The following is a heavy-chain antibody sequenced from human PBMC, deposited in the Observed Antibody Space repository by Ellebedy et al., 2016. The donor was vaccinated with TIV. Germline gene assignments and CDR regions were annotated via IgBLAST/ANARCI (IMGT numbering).Heavy chain of an antibody. Sequence: AASVKVSCKASGYTFTSYYMHWVRQAPGQGLAWMGIINPSVGSTTYAQQLQGRVTMTRDTSMSTVYMELSSLRSAGTDVYYGARARSSGWLHTTDYWGQGTLVTVSS. CDR2: INPSVGST. D-gene: IGHD6-19*01. CDR3: ARARSSGWLHTTDY. J-gene: IGHJ4*02. V-gene: IGHV1-46*04. CDR1: GYTFTSYY.